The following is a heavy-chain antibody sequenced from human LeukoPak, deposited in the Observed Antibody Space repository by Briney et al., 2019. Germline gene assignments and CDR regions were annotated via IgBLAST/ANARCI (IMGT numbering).Heavy chain of an antibody. J-gene: IGHJ5*02. V-gene: IGHV4-59*01. Sequence: SETLSLTCTVSGGSINNYYWSWIRQPPGKGLEWIGYIYHSGSTNYNPSLKSRVTISVDTSKKQFSLKLSSVTAADTAVYYCARGWDYNNWFDPWGQGTLVTVSS. CDR2: IYHSGST. D-gene: IGHD3-16*01. CDR3: ARGWDYNNWFDP. CDR1: GGSINNYY.